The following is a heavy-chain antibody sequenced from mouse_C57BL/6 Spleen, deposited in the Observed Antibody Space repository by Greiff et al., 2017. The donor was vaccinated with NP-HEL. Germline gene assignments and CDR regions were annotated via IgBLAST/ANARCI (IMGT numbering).Heavy chain of an antibody. Sequence: EVQLQQSGAELVKPGASVKLSCTASGFNIKDYYMHWVTQTTEQGLEWIGRIDPEDGATTYAPTFQGQAPITADTSTTTAYLQLSSLTSEATSVSDGASSGDYGSIGYFDVWGTGTTVTVSS. V-gene: IGHV14-2*01. D-gene: IGHD1-1*01. CDR3: ASSGDYGSIGYFDV. J-gene: IGHJ1*03. CDR2: IDPEDGAT. CDR1: GFNIKDYY.